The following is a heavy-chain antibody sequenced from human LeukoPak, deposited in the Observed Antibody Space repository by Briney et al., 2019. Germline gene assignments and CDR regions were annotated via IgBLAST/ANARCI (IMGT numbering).Heavy chain of an antibody. CDR1: GYTLTELS. V-gene: IGHV1-24*01. J-gene: IGHJ6*02. CDR3: ATDLGVYGDYAESYYGMDV. D-gene: IGHD4-17*01. Sequence: GASVKVSCKVSGYTLTELSMHWVRQARGKGLEWMGGFDPEDGETIYAQKFQGRVTMTEDTSTDTAYMELSSLRSEDTAVYYCATDLGVYGDYAESYYGMDVWGQGTTVTVSS. CDR2: FDPEDGET.